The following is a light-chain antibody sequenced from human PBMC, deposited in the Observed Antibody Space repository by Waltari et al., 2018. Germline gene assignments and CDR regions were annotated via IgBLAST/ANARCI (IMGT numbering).Light chain of an antibody. CDR3: ASWDDSLSAYV. CDR1: TSTTGNIH. J-gene: IGLJ1*01. Sequence: QSVLTQPPSASATPGQSVTISCSGSTSTTGNIHSHWHQQLLGAAPKLLVYRNDQRPSGVPDRFTGSKSDTSTSLTSSGLRSEDEAEYYCASWDDSLSAYVFGTGTKVTVL. CDR2: RND. V-gene: IGLV1-47*01.